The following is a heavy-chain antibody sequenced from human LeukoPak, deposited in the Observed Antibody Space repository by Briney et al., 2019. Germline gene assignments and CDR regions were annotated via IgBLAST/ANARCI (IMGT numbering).Heavy chain of an antibody. Sequence: ASVTVSFKASGYTFTGYYMHWLRQAPGQGLAWMGWINPNSGGTNYAQKFQGRVTITRDTSISTAYMELSRLRSDDTAVYYCARDRPDYFDYWGQGTLVTVSS. CDR3: ARDRPDYFDY. CDR1: GYTFTGYY. CDR2: INPNSGGT. V-gene: IGHV1-2*02. J-gene: IGHJ4*02.